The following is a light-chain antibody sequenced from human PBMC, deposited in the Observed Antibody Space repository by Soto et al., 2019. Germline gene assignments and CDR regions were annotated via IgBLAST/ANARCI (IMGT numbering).Light chain of an antibody. J-gene: IGKJ4*01. CDR2: GAS. CDR1: QSVGSY. Sequence: EIVMTQSPATLSVSPGERATLSCRASQSVGSYLAWYQQKPGQAPRLLIYGASTRATAIPARFSGSGSGTEFTLTISSLQYDDFAVYYCQQYKNWPPLTFGGGTKVEI. CDR3: QQYKNWPPLT. V-gene: IGKV3-15*01.